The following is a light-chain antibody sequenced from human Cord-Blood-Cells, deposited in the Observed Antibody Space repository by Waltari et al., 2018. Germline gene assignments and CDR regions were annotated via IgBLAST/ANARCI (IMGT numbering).Light chain of an antibody. CDR1: QSISSY. CDR3: QQSYSTPWT. CDR2: AAS. J-gene: IGKJ1*01. V-gene: IGKV1-39*01. Sequence: DIQMTQSPSSPSASVGDRVTITGRASQSISSYLNWYQQKPGKAPKLLIYAASSLQSGVPSRFSGSGSGTDFTLTISSLQAEDFAAYYCQQSYSTPWTFGEGTKVEIK.